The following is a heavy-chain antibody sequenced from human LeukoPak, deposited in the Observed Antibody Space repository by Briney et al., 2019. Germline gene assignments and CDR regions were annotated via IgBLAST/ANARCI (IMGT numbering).Heavy chain of an antibody. CDR1: GGTFSSYA. Sequence: SLKVSCKASGGTFSSYAISWVRQAPGQGLKWMGRIIPIFGTANYAQKFQGGVTITTDESTSTAYMELSSLRSEDTAVYYCARGSYYDSSGYYDYFDYWGQGTLVTVSS. J-gene: IGHJ4*02. D-gene: IGHD3-22*01. CDR3: ARGSYYDSSGYYDYFDY. CDR2: IIPIFGTA. V-gene: IGHV1-69*05.